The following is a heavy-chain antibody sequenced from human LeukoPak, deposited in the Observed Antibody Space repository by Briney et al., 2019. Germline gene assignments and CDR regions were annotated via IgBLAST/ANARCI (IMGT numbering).Heavy chain of an antibody. CDR1: GFTVSGNY. CDR3: ARGTYGNYYFDY. V-gene: IGHV3-66*02. CDR2: IYSGGST. J-gene: IGHJ4*02. Sequence: GGSLRLSCAASGFTVSGNYMSWVRQAPGKGLEWVSVIYSGGSTYYADSVKGRFTISRDNSKNTLFLQMNSLRPKDTAVYYCARGTYGNYYFDYWGQGTLVTVSS. D-gene: IGHD3-10*01.